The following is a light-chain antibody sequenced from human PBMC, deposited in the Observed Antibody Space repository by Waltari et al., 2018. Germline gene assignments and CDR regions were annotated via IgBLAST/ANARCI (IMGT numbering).Light chain of an antibody. J-gene: IGLJ2*01. V-gene: IGLV1-47*01. CDR3: AAWDDSLSGPKV. Sequence: QSVLTPPPSASGTPGQRVTISCSGNSSNIGRTYVYWYQQLPGTAPKLVIYRNNQRPSGFPDRFSGSKSGTSASLAISGLRSEDEADYYCAAWDDSLSGPKVFGGGTKLTVL. CDR1: SSNIGRTY. CDR2: RNN.